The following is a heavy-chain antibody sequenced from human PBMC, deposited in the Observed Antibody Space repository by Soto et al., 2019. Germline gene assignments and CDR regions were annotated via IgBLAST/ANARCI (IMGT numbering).Heavy chain of an antibody. CDR2: ISPYNDYT. CDR3: ARGGYYDNSWGKLSHYGLDV. CDR1: GYTFIRYG. Sequence: QVQLAQSANEVKKPGASVRVSCKAAGYTFIRYGIAWVRQAPGQGLEWMGWISPYNDYTVYAQKFQGRVRMTADTSTRTVYMNLRGLKSDDTAVYYCARGGYYDNSWGKLSHYGLDVWGQGTSVSV. V-gene: IGHV1-18*01. D-gene: IGHD3-16*01. J-gene: IGHJ6*02.